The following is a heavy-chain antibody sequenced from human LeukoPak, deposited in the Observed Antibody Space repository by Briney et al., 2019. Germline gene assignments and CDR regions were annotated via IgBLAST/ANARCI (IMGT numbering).Heavy chain of an antibody. V-gene: IGHV4-61*02. J-gene: IGHJ5*02. Sequence: SETLSLTCTVSGGSISSGSYYWSWIRQPAGKGLEWIGRIYTSGSTNYNPSLKSRVTISVDTSKNQFSLKLSSVTAADTAVYYCARDSYYYDSSGYYGWFDPWGQGTLVTVSS. D-gene: IGHD3-22*01. CDR3: ARDSYYYDSSGYYGWFDP. CDR2: IYTSGST. CDR1: GGSISSGSYY.